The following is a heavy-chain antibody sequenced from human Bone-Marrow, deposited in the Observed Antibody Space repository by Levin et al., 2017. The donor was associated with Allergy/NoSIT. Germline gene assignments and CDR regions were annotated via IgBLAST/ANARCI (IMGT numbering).Heavy chain of an antibody. CDR3: ARVKVPYCSSTSCFGDAFDI. V-gene: IGHV3-30-3*01. D-gene: IGHD2-2*01. Sequence: PGGSLRLSCAASGFTFSSYAMHWVRQAPGKGLEWVAVISYDGSNKYYADSVKGRFTISRDNSKNTLYLQMNSLRAEDTAVYYCARVKVPYCSSTSCFGDAFDIWGQGTMVTVSS. CDR1: GFTFSSYA. CDR2: ISYDGSNK. J-gene: IGHJ3*02.